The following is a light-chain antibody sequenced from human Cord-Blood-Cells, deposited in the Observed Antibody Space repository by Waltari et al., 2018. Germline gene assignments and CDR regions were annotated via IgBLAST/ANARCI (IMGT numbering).Light chain of an antibody. CDR1: KRVSSN. V-gene: IGKV3-15*01. Sequence: EIVMTPSPATPSVSPGERATISSSASKRVSSNLAWYQQKPAPAPRLLIYGAPTRATGIPPRFSGSGSGTEFTLTISSLQSEDFAVYYCQQYNNWPRWTFGQGTKVEIK. CDR3: QQYNNWPRWT. CDR2: GAP. J-gene: IGKJ1*01.